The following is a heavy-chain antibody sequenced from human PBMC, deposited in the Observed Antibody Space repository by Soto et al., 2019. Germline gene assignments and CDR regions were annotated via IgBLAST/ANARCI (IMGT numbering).Heavy chain of an antibody. CDR1: GYSFTSYW. J-gene: IGHJ3*02. CDR2: IYPGDSDT. D-gene: IGHD2-15*01. CDR3: ARRDIVVVVAAHDAFDI. V-gene: IGHV5-51*01. Sequence: PGESLKISCKGSGYSFTSYWIGWVRQMPGKGLEWMGIIYPGDSDTRYSPSLQGQVTISADKSISTAYLQWSSLKASDTAMYYCARRDIVVVVAAHDAFDIWGQGTMVTVSS.